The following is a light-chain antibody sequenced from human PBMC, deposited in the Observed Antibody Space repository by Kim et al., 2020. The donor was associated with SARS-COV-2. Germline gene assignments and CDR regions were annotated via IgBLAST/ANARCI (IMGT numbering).Light chain of an antibody. V-gene: IGKV2-28*01. CDR2: LGS. J-gene: IGKJ5*01. CDR3: MQALQTAIT. CDR1: QSLLFRNGKNY. Sequence: DIVMTQSPVSLSVTPGEPASISCRSSQSLLFRNGKNYLDWYLQKPGQSPQVLIYLGSNRASGVPDRFSGSGSGTDFTLKISRVEAEDVGVYFCMQALQTAITFGQGTRLEIK.